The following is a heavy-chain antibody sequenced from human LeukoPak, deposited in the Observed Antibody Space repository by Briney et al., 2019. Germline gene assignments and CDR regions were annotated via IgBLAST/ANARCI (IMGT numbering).Heavy chain of an antibody. CDR1: GGSISSYY. Sequence: PSETLSLTCTVSGGSISSYYWGWLRQPPGKGLEWIGYIYYSGSTNYNPSLKSRVTISVDTSKNQFSLKLSSVTAADTAVYYCARGKLAVAGYYFDYWGQGTLVTVSS. V-gene: IGHV4-59*01. D-gene: IGHD6-19*01. J-gene: IGHJ4*02. CDR2: IYYSGST. CDR3: ARGKLAVAGYYFDY.